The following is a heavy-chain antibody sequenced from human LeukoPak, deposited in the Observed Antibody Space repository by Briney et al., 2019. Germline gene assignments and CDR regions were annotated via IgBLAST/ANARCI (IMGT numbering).Heavy chain of an antibody. V-gene: IGHV3-21*01. J-gene: IGHJ6*04. CDR3: ARESVVVPAANYYGMDV. D-gene: IGHD2-2*01. Sequence: GSLRLSCAASGFTFSSYSMNWVRQAPGKGLEWVSSISSSSSYIYYADSVKGRFTISRDNAKNSLYLQMNSLRAEDTAVYYCARESVVVPAANYYGMDVWGKGTTVTVSS. CDR2: ISSSSSYI. CDR1: GFTFSSYS.